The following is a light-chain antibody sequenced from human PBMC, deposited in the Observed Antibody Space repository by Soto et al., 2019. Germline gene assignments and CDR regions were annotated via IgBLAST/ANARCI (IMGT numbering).Light chain of an antibody. V-gene: IGLV2-14*03. Sequence: QSALTQPASVSGSPGQAITISCTGTSSDVGGYNYVSWYQQHPGKAPKLMIYEVTNRPSGISDRFSGFKSGSTASLTISELQPDDEADYYCISFTPSTTTHWVFGGGTKVTVL. J-gene: IGLJ3*02. CDR3: ISFTPSTTTHWV. CDR1: SSDVGGYNY. CDR2: EVT.